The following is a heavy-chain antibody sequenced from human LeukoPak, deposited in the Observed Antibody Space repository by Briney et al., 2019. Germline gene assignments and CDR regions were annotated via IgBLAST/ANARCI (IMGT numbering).Heavy chain of an antibody. D-gene: IGHD1-14*01. CDR1: GGSISSGNYY. CDR2: IYYIGST. Sequence: TSETLSLTCPVSGGSISSGNYYWSWIRQPPGKGLEWIGYIYYIGSTNYNPSLKSRVTMSVDTSKSQFSLKLSSVTAADTAVYYCARRINGVLDYWGQGTLVTVSS. J-gene: IGHJ4*02. CDR3: ARRINGVLDY. V-gene: IGHV4-61*01.